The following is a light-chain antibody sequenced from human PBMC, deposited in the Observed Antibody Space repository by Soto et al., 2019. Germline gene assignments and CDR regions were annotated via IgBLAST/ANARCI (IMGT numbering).Light chain of an antibody. V-gene: IGKV3-20*01. CDR3: QQYDNSPIT. CDR2: GAY. J-gene: IGKJ5*01. Sequence: IVLTQSPGTLSFSPGERATLSRRSSQSVSSSYLAWYQQKPGQAPRLLIYGAYSRATGITDRFSGTGSETDFTLTISRLEPEDFAVYYCQQYDNSPITVGPVTRLEIK. CDR1: QSVSSSY.